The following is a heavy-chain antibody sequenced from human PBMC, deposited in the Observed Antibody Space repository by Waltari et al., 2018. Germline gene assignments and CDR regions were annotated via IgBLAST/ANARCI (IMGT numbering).Heavy chain of an antibody. CDR2: IKPDGSER. CDR3: ARDFNWGWDY. J-gene: IGHJ4*02. CDR1: GFPFSRSW. D-gene: IGHD7-27*01. V-gene: IGHV3-7*01. Sequence: EVQLVESGGGSVQPGGSLSLSCAAPGFPFSRSWMSWVRQAPGKGLEWMANIKPDGSERYYVGSVKGRFTISRDNAKNSLYLQMDTLRAEDTAVYYCARDFNWGWDYWGQGTLVTVSS.